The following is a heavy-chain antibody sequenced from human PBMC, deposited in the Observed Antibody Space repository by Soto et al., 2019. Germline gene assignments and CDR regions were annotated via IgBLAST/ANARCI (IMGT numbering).Heavy chain of an antibody. Sequence: QVQLVESGGGVVQPGRSLTLSCAASGFTFSSYGVLWVRQAPGKGLEWVALISYDGSNKYYADSVKGRFTISRDNSKNTLYLQMNSRRAEETAVYYCAKDTYYHDSSGYYVFDYWGQGTLVNVSS. J-gene: IGHJ4*02. CDR1: GFTFSSYG. V-gene: IGHV3-30*18. CDR3: AKDTYYHDSSGYYVFDY. D-gene: IGHD3-22*01. CDR2: ISYDGSNK.